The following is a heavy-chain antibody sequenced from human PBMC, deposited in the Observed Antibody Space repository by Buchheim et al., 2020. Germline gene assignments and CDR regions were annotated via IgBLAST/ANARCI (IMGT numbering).Heavy chain of an antibody. V-gene: IGHV3-11*01. Sequence: QVQLVESGGGLVKPGGSLRLSCAASGFTFNYYYMSWIRQAPGKGLEWLSYINSIGGTIYYADSVKGRFTVSRDNAQHSLYLQMNSLRAEDTAVYYCARGTQYSSSWWDSWGQGTL. J-gene: IGHJ5*01. CDR2: INSIGGTI. CDR3: ARGTQYSSSWWDS. CDR1: GFTFNYYY. D-gene: IGHD6-13*01.